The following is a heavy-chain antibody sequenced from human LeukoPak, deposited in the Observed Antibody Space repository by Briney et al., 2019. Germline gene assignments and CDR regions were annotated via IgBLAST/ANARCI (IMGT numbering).Heavy chain of an antibody. D-gene: IGHD2-2*01. J-gene: IGHJ6*03. CDR1: EFTFSTYS. CDR2: IKQDGSEK. Sequence: GGSLRLSCVASEFTFSTYSMNWVRQAPGKGLEWVANIKQDGSEKYYVDSVKGRFTISRDNAKNSLYLQMNSLRAEDAAVYYCARDRGSASWPYYYYYYMDVWGKGTTVTVSS. V-gene: IGHV3-7*01. CDR3: ARDRGSASWPYYYYYYMDV.